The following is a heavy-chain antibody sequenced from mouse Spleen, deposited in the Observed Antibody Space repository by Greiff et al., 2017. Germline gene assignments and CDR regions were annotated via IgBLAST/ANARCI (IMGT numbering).Heavy chain of an antibody. CDR1: GYTFTSYW. CDR3: ARGDAMDY. V-gene: IGHV1-69*02. J-gene: IGHJ4*01. CDR2: IDPSDSYT. Sequence: QVQLQQPGAELVKPGASVKVSCKASGYTFTSYWMHWVKQRPGQGLEWIGEIDPSDSYTNYNQKFKGKATLTVDKSSSTAYMQLSSLTSEDSAVYYCARGDAMDYWGQGTSVTVSS.